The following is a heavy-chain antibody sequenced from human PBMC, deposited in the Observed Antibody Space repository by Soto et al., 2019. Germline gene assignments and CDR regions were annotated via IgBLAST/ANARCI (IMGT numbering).Heavy chain of an antibody. Sequence: SETLSLTCAVYGGSFSDYYWTWIRQPPGKGLEWIGEINHSGSTNYNPSLKSRVTRSGDTSKNQFSLKLSSVTAADAAVYYCPGGLYGVIGRYYYSYTDVWGKGSTVGVPS. D-gene: IGHD3-16*02. V-gene: IGHV4-34*01. CDR1: GGSFSDYY. CDR2: INHSGST. J-gene: IGHJ6*03. CDR3: PGGLYGVIGRYYYSYTDV.